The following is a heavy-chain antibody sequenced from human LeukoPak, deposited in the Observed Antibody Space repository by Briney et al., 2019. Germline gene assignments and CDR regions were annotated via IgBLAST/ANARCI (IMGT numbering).Heavy chain of an antibody. CDR2: IYYSGST. Sequence: PGGSLRLSCAASGFTFSDHYMDWVRQPPGKGLEWIGSIYYSGSTNYNPSLKSRVTISVDTSKNQLSLKLSSVTAADTAVYYCARHGYDSSGYPYYFDYWGQGTLVTVSS. CDR3: ARHGYDSSGYPYYFDY. J-gene: IGHJ4*02. CDR1: GFTFSDHY. D-gene: IGHD3-22*01. V-gene: IGHV4-39*01.